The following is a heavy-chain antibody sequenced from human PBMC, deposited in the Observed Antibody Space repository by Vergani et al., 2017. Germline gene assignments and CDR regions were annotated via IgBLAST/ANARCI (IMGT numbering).Heavy chain of an antibody. V-gene: IGHV5-10-1*03. CDR1: GYSFTSYW. CDR2: IDPSDSYS. D-gene: IGHD5-18*01. Sequence: EVQLVQSGAEVKKPGESLRISCKGSGYSFTSYWISWVRQMPGKGLEWMGRIDPSDSYSNYSPSFQGHVTISADKSISTAYMQWSSLKASDTAMYYCARAGGYSYGPDSNWFDPWGQGTLVTVAS. J-gene: IGHJ5*02. CDR3: ARAGGYSYGPDSNWFDP.